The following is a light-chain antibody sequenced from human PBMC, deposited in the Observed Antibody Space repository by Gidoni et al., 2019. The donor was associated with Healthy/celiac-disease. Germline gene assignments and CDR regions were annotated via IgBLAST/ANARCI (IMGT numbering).Light chain of an antibody. CDR3: QVWDSSVV. V-gene: IGLV3-9*01. CDR1: NLGRKN. Sequence: SYELTQPLSVSVALGQTARITCGGNNLGRKNVHWYQQKPGQAPVLVIYRDSNRPSGIPERFSGSHSGNTATLTISRAQAGDEADYYCQVWDSSVVFGGGTKLTVL. J-gene: IGLJ2*01. CDR2: RDS.